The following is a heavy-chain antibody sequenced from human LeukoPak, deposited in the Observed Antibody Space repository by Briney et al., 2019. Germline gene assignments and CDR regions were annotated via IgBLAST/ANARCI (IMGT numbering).Heavy chain of an antibody. J-gene: IGHJ1*01. Sequence: ASVKVSCKVSGYTLTELSMHWVRQAPGKGLEWKGGFDPEDGETIYAQKFQGRVTMTEDTSTDTAYMELSSLRSEDTAVYYCATEYDILTGYYSRPEYFQHWGQGTLVTVSS. CDR2: FDPEDGET. CDR3: ATEYDILTGYYSRPEYFQH. CDR1: GYTLTELS. V-gene: IGHV1-24*01. D-gene: IGHD3-9*01.